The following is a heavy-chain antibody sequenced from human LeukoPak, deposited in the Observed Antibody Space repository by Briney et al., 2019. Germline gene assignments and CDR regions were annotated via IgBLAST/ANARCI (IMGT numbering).Heavy chain of an antibody. CDR2: IDSTGAYT. CDR3: AKGSAAGRPYYFDY. CDR1: GFIFSNYA. D-gene: IGHD6-25*01. Sequence: GGSLRLSCAASGFIFSNYAMSWVRQAPGKGLEWVSAIDSTGAYTWYADSVKGRFTISKGSSKTILYLQMNSLRAEDAAVYFCAKGSAAGRPYYFDYWGQGTLVTDSS. J-gene: IGHJ4*02. V-gene: IGHV3-23*01.